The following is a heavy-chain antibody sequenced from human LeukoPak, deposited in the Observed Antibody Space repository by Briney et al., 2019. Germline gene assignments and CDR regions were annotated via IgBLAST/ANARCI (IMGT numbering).Heavy chain of an antibody. J-gene: IGHJ4*02. CDR3: ISEGY. CDR1: GYTFTSYA. Sequence: ASVKVSCKASGYTFTSYAMNWVRQAPGQGLEWMGWINPNSGGTNYAQKFQDRVTMTRDTSISTAYMELSRLRYDDTAVYYRISEGYWGQGSLVTVSS. CDR2: INPNSGGT. V-gene: IGHV1-2*02.